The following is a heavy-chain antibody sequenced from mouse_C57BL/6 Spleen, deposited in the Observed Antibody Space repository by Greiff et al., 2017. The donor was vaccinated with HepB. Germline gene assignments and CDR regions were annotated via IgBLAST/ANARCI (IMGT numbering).Heavy chain of an antibody. D-gene: IGHD1-1*01. V-gene: IGHV3-6*01. Sequence: ESGPGLVKPSQSLSLTCSVTGYSITSGYYWNWIRQFPGNKLEWMGYISYDGSNNYNPSLKNRISITRDTSKNQFFLKLNSVTTEDTATYYCARESSSTYFDVWGTGTTVTVSS. CDR3: ARESSSTYFDV. J-gene: IGHJ1*03. CDR1: GYSITSGYY. CDR2: ISYDGSN.